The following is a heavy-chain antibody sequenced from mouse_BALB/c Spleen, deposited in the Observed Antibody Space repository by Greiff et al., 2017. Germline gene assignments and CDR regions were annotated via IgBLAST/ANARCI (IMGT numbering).Heavy chain of an antibody. Sequence: QVQLQQSGAELVRPGTSVKVSCKASGYAFTNYLIEWVKQRPGQGLEWIGVINPGSGGTNYNEKFKGKATLTADKSSSTAYMQLSSLTSDDSAVYFCARWDHDVGAMDYWGQGTSVTVSS. CDR2: INPGSGGT. CDR1: GYAFTNYL. CDR3: ARWDHDVGAMDY. V-gene: IGHV1-54*01. D-gene: IGHD2-4*01. J-gene: IGHJ4*01.